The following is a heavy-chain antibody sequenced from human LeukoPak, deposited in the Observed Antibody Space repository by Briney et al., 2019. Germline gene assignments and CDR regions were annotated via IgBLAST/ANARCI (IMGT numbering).Heavy chain of an antibody. V-gene: IGHV3-23*01. CDR1: GFTFSSYA. Sequence: GGSLRLSCAASGFTFSSYAMSWVRQAPGKGLEWVSAISGSGGSTYYADSVKGRFTISRDNSKNTLYLQMNSLRAEDTAVYYCAKGRSGYYRGYVDYWGQGTLVTVSS. CDR2: ISGSGGST. D-gene: IGHD3-22*01. CDR3: AKGRSGYYRGYVDY. J-gene: IGHJ4*02.